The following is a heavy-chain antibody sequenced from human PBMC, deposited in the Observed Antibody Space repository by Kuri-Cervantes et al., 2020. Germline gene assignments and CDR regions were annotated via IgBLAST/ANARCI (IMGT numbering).Heavy chain of an antibody. J-gene: IGHJ4*02. CDR3: ARYPGIAVAGTGGFDY. D-gene: IGHD6-19*01. Sequence: LKISCVASGFTFSNFWMSWVRQAPGKGLESLTNIKPDGTEKYYADSVKGRFTISRDNAKNSLYLQMNSLRVEDTAVYYCARYPGIAVAGTGGFDYWGQGALVTVSS. V-gene: IGHV3-7*01. CDR1: GFTFSNFW. CDR2: IKPDGTEK.